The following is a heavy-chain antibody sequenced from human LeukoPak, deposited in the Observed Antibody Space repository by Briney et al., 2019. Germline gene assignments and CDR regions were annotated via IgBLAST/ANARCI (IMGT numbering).Heavy chain of an antibody. CDR3: ARDLRSAADY. CDR1: GFTFSSDW. V-gene: IGHV3-74*01. J-gene: IGHJ4*02. CDR2: INTDGSGSGT. Sequence: GGSLRLSCAASGFTFSSDWMHWVRQAPGKELVWVSRINTDGSGSGTSYADSVKGRFTISRDNAKNTLYLQMNSLRVEDTAVYYCARDLRSAADYWGQGTLVTVSS.